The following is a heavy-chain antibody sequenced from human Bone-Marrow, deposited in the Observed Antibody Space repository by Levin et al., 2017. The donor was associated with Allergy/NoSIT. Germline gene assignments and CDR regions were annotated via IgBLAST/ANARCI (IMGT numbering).Heavy chain of an antibody. CDR2: IWYDGSNK. CDR3: ARDFVRAKDYYDSSGYYDPHYYYYYYGMDV. V-gene: IGHV3-33*01. J-gene: IGHJ6*02. CDR1: GFTFSSYG. Sequence: GGSLRLSCAASGFTFSSYGMHWVRQAPGKGLEWVAVIWYDGSNKYYADSVKGRFTISRDNSKNTLYLQMNSLRAEDTAVYYCARDFVRAKDYYDSSGYYDPHYYYYYYGMDVWGQGTTVTVSS. D-gene: IGHD3-22*01.